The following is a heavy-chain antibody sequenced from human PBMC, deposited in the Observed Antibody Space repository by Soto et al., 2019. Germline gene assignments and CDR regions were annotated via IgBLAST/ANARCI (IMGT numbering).Heavy chain of an antibody. CDR1: GASISCYY. Sequence: ETLSPTDAAAGASISCYYQSLSRQPPGKGLEWIGYIYYSGSTNYNPSLKSRVTISVDTSKNPFSLKLSSVTAADTAVYYCARAQYYYASSGYYLLDYWGQGTLVTVSS. D-gene: IGHD3-22*01. J-gene: IGHJ4*02. V-gene: IGHV4-59*01. CDR2: IYYSGST. CDR3: ARAQYYYASSGYYLLDY.